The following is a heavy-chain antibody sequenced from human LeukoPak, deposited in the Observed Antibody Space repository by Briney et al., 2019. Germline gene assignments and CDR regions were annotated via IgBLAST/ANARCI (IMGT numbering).Heavy chain of an antibody. CDR3: ARHSYYYYDSSGYSAY. CDR1: GYTFTSYY. Sequence: GASVKVSCKAPGYTFTSYYMHWVRQAPGQGLEWMGIINPSGGSTSYAQKFQGRVTMTRDTSTSTVYMELSSLRSEDTAVYYCARHSYYYYDSSGYSAYWGQGTLVTVSS. V-gene: IGHV1-46*01. D-gene: IGHD3-22*01. CDR2: INPSGGST. J-gene: IGHJ4*02.